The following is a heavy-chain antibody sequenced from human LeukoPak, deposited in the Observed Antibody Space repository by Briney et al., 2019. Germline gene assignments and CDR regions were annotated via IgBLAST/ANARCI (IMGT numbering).Heavy chain of an antibody. CDR1: GFNFSSYA. CDR2: IIGSGGST. Sequence: PGGSLRLSCAASGFNFSSYAMSWVRQAPGKGLEWVSSIIGSGGSTYYADPVKGRFTISRDNSKNTLYLQMNSLRAEDTAVYYCAVRRYYDSSGYYFPEYYFDYWGQGTLVTVSS. CDR3: AVRRYYDSSGYYFPEYYFDY. V-gene: IGHV3-23*01. J-gene: IGHJ4*02. D-gene: IGHD3-22*01.